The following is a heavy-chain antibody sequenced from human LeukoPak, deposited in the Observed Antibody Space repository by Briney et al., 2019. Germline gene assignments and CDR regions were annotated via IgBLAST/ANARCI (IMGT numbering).Heavy chain of an antibody. CDR1: GYSFTNYW. CDR3: ARQRDSGFDFDS. Sequence: GESLKISCMGSGYSFTNYWIGWVRQVPGSGLEWMGVIYPSDSDTRYSPSFQGQVTISADKSIDTAYLQWSSLKASYTAMYYCARQRDSGFDFDSWGQGTLVTVFS. D-gene: IGHD5-12*01. CDR2: IYPSDSDT. J-gene: IGHJ4*02. V-gene: IGHV5-51*01.